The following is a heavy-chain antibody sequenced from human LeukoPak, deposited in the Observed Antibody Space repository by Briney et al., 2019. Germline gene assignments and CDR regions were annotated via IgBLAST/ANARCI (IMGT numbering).Heavy chain of an antibody. J-gene: IGHJ4*02. D-gene: IGHD3-10*01. Sequence: PGGSLRLSCAASGFTFSSYWMSWVRQAPGKGLEWVANIKQDGSEKYYVDSVKGRFTISRDNAKNSLYLQMNSLRAEDTAVYYCARSQVRGVIMGYFDYWGQGTLVTVSS. CDR1: GFTFSSYW. CDR2: IKQDGSEK. CDR3: ARSQVRGVIMGYFDY. V-gene: IGHV3-7*01.